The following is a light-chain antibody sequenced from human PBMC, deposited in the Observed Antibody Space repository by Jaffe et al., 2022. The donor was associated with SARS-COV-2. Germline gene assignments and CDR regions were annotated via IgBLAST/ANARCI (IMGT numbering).Light chain of an antibody. CDR2: NDN. CDR1: SSNIGTNA. J-gene: IGLJ3*02. CDR3: AAWDDSLNNWV. V-gene: IGLV1-44*01. Sequence: QSVLTQPPSASGTPGQRVTISCSGSSSNIGTNAVSWYQQLPGTAPKLLIYNDNERPSGVPDRFSGSKSGTSASLAISGLQSEDEADYYCAAWDDSLNNWVFGGGTKLTVL.